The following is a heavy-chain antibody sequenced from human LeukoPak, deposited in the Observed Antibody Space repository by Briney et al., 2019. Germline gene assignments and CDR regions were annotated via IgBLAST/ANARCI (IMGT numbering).Heavy chain of an antibody. CDR2: ITTGDGNT. CDR3: AKDGGLWVSAHWGDS. J-gene: IGHJ4*02. D-gene: IGHD7-27*01. CDR1: GFTFSSYT. Sequence: GGSLRLSCTASGFTFSSYTMTWVRQAPGKGLKWVSTITTGDGNTYYADSVKGRFTVSRDDSKNTLYLQMNSLKAEDTAVYYCAKDGGLWVSAHWGDSWGRGTLVTVSS. V-gene: IGHV3-23*01.